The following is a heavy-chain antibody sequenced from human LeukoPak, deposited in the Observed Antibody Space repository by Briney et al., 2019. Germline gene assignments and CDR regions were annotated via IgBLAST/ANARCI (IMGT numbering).Heavy chain of an antibody. V-gene: IGHV4-61*08. D-gene: IGHD1-26*01. CDR1: GGSISSGGYY. CDR2: IYYSGST. J-gene: IGHJ4*02. Sequence: SETLSLTCTVSGGSISSGGYYWSWIRQHPGKGLEWIGYIYYSGSTKYNPSLKSRVTISVDTSKNQFSLKLSSVTAADTAVYYCARHSESYFYFDYWGQGTLVTVSS. CDR3: ARHSESYFYFDY.